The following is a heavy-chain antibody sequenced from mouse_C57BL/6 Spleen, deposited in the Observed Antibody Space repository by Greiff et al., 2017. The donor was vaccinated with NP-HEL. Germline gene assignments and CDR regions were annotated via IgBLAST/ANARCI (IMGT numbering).Heavy chain of an antibody. CDR3: ARGGGYYFDY. CDR1: GFTFSDYG. D-gene: IGHD1-1*02. CDR2: ISSGSSTI. Sequence: EVNVVESGGGLVKPGGSLKLSCAASGFTFSDYGMHWVRQAPEKGLEWVAYISSGSSTIYYADTVKGRFTISRDNAKNTLFLQMTSLRSEDTAMYYCARGGGYYFDYWGQGTTLTVSS. V-gene: IGHV5-17*01. J-gene: IGHJ2*01.